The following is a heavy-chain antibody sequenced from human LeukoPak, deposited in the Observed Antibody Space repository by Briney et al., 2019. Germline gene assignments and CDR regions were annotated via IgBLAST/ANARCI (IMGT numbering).Heavy chain of an antibody. V-gene: IGHV3-30*18. J-gene: IGHJ4*02. CDR3: AKAYCSSTSCYPFDY. CDR1: GFTFSTYG. Sequence: PGRSLRLSCAASGFTFSTYGIHWVREAPGKGLVWVAVISYDGSNKYYADSVRGRFTISRDNSKNTLYLQMNSLRPEDTAVYYCAKAYCSSTSCYPFDYWGQGTLVTVSS. CDR2: ISYDGSNK. D-gene: IGHD2-2*01.